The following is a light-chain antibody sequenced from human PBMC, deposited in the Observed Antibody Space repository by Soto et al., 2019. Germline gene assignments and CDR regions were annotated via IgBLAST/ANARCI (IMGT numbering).Light chain of an antibody. CDR2: GAS. V-gene: IGKV3-15*01. J-gene: IGKJ1*01. Sequence: EIVITQSPATLSVSPGERATLSCRASQSVSSNLAWYQQKPGQAPRLLMFGASTRAAGIPGRFSGSGSGTEFTLTISSLQSEDFAVYYCQQYNDWPPRTFGQGTKV. CDR1: QSVSSN. CDR3: QQYNDWPPRT.